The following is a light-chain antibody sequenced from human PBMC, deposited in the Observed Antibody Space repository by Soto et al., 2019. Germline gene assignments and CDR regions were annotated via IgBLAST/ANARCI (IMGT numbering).Light chain of an antibody. V-gene: IGKV1-27*01. J-gene: IGKJ1*01. CDR3: QKYDSATWT. Sequence: DIQMTQSPSSLSASLGDRVTITCRASQGISNYLVWYQQKSGKVPELLIYAASTLQSGVPSRFSGSGSGTDFTLTISSLQPEDVATYYCQKYDSATWTFGQGTKVEIK. CDR1: QGISNY. CDR2: AAS.